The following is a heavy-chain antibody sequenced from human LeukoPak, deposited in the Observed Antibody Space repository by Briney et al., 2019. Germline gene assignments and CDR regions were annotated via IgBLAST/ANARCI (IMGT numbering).Heavy chain of an antibody. D-gene: IGHD5-12*01. J-gene: IGHJ4*02. CDR2: ISGSGDST. Sequence: PGGSLRLSCAASGFTLRSYVMSWVRQAPGKGLEWVSGISGSGDSTYYADSVKGRFSIYRDNSNNTLYLQMNSLRAEDTAVYYCARDPGSGYEEHFDYWGQGTLVTVSS. CDR1: GFTLRSYV. V-gene: IGHV3-23*01. CDR3: ARDPGSGYEEHFDY.